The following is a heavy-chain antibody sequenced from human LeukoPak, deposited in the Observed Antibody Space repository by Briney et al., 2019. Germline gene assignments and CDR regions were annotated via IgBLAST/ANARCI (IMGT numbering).Heavy chain of an antibody. CDR1: GFTFSSYA. V-gene: IGHV3-30-3*01. Sequence: GGSLRLSCAASGFTFSSYAMHWVRQAPGKGLEWVALISYDGSNKYYADSVKGRFTISRDDSKNTLYLQMNSLRGEDTAVYYCAKAVSGSYSFDYWGQGTLVTVSS. CDR3: AKAVSGSYSFDY. J-gene: IGHJ4*02. D-gene: IGHD1-26*01. CDR2: ISYDGSNK.